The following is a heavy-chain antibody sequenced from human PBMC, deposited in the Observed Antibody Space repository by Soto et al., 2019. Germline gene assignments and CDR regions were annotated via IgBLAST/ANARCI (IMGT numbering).Heavy chain of an antibody. CDR3: ATANDM. J-gene: IGHJ3*02. CDR1: GLTFSISW. CDR2: INPAGNVQ. Sequence: VQLVESGGGLVQPGESLRLSCTASGLTFSISWMTWVRQAPGEGLEWVSNINPAGNVQHYADSVKERFTISRDNAKNSLFLQMSGLRVEDTAVYYCATANDMWGQGTMVTVSS. V-gene: IGHV3-7*01.